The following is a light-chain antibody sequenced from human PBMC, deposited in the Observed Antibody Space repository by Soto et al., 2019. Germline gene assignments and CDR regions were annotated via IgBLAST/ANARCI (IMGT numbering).Light chain of an antibody. CDR3: RQALQTLWT. Sequence: DIVMTQSPLSLPVTPGEPASISCRSSQSLLHSNGYNYLDWYLQKPGQSPQLLIYLGSNRASGVPDRFSGSGSGTDFTLKISRAEAEDVGVYYCRQALQTLWTFGQGTKVEIK. J-gene: IGKJ1*01. V-gene: IGKV2-28*01. CDR2: LGS. CDR1: QSLLHSNGYNY.